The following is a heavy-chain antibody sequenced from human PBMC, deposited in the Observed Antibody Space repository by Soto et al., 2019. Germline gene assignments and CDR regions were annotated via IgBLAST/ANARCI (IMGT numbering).Heavy chain of an antibody. CDR2: ISYDGSNK. Sequence: QVQLVESGGGVVQPGRSLRLSCAASGFTFSSYAMHWVRQAPGKGLEWVAVISYDGSNKYYADSVKGRFTISRDNSKNTLYLQMNSLRAEDTAVYYCASSYADFWSGYRFDPWGQGTLVTVSS. V-gene: IGHV3-30-3*01. J-gene: IGHJ5*02. CDR1: GFTFSSYA. CDR3: ASSYADFWSGYRFDP. D-gene: IGHD3-3*01.